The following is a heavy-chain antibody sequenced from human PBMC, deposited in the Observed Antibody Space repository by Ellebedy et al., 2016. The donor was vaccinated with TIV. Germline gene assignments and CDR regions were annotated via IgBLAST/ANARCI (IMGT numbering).Heavy chain of an antibody. V-gene: IGHV1-24*01. D-gene: IGHD3-22*01. CDR2: FDPEDGET. J-gene: IGHJ4*02. CDR1: GYTLTELS. CDR3: ARSTYYDFNFDY. Sequence: ASVKVSXXVSGYTLTELSMHWVRQAPGKGLEWMGGFDPEDGETIYAQKFQGRVTMTEDTSTDTAYMELSSLRSEDTAVYYCARSTYYDFNFDYWGQGTLVTVSS.